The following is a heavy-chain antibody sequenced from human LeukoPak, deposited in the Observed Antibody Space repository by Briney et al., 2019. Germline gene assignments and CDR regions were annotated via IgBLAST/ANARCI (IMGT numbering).Heavy chain of an antibody. D-gene: IGHD1-26*01. J-gene: IGHJ4*02. CDR3: ARDPSWEILSYFDY. CDR1: GFTFRNYY. CDR2: ISASGDTI. Sequence: PGGSLRLSCAASGFTFRNYYMTWIRQAPGKGLEWVSYISASGDTIYYGDSVRGRFTISRDNAKNSLYLDMNTLKAGDTAVYYCARDPSWEILSYFDYWGQGTLVTVSS. V-gene: IGHV3-11*04.